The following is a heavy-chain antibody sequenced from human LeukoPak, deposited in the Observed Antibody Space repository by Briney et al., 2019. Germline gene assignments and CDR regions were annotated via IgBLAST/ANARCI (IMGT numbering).Heavy chain of an antibody. J-gene: IGHJ6*02. CDR3: ARVVIAVSMDV. CDR2: MNPNSGNT. D-gene: IGHD6-19*01. Sequence: ASVKVSCKASGYTFTSYDINWVRQATGQGLEWMGWMNPNSGNTGYAQKFQGRDTMTGNTSISTAYMELSSLRSEDTAVYYCARVVIAVSMDVWGQGTTVTVSS. CDR1: GYTFTSYD. V-gene: IGHV1-8*01.